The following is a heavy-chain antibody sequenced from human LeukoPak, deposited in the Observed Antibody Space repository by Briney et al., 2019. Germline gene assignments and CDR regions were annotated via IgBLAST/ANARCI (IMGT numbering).Heavy chain of an antibody. CDR1: GYTFTAYH. D-gene: IGHD3-10*01. Sequence: ASVKVSCKASGYTFTAYHMHWVRQAPGQGLEGMVWINPNSGGTNYEQKFQGRVTMTRDTSISTAYMELSRLRSDDTAVYYCAVSDMVRGAWLDPWGQGTLVTVSS. CDR3: AVSDMVRGAWLDP. V-gene: IGHV1-2*02. CDR2: INPNSGGT. J-gene: IGHJ5*02.